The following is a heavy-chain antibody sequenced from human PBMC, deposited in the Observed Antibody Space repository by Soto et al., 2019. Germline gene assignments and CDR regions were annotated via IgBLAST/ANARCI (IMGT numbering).Heavy chain of an antibody. CDR3: ARLVAKYGSSSAWFDP. V-gene: IGHV4-39*01. CDR1: GGSISSTRHY. D-gene: IGHD2-15*01. CDR2: IYYGGAT. Sequence: QLQLRESGPGLVKPSETLSLTCTVSGGSISSTRHYWVWIRQPPGKGLDWIGSIYYGGATYYNPSVKTRVTISVDTSKDQFSLRLGSVTAADTAVYFCARLVAKYGSSSAWFDPWGQGTLVTVSS. J-gene: IGHJ5*02.